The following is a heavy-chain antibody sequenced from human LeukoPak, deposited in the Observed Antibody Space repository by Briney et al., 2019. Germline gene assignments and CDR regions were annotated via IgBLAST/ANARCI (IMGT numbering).Heavy chain of an antibody. D-gene: IGHD6-19*01. V-gene: IGHV4-61*02. CDR3: AQSSGWYDYFDY. J-gene: IGHJ4*02. Sequence: SETLSLTCTVSGGSISSGSYYWSWIRQPAGKGLEWIGRIYTSGSTNYNPSLKSRVTISVDTSKNQFSLKLSSVTAADTAVYYCAQSSGWYDYFDYWGQGTLVTVSS. CDR2: IYTSGST. CDR1: GGSISSGSYY.